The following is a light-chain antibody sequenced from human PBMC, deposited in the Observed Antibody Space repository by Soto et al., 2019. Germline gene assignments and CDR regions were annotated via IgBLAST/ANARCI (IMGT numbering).Light chain of an antibody. CDR1: QGISSA. Sequence: AIQLTQSPSSLSASVGDRVTITCRASQGISSALSWYQQKPGKAPKLLIYDASRLESGVPSRFSGSGSGTDFTLTIRSLQPEDFATYYCQQFNSYALFGPGTKVDIK. CDR3: QQFNSYAL. J-gene: IGKJ3*01. CDR2: DAS. V-gene: IGKV1-13*02.